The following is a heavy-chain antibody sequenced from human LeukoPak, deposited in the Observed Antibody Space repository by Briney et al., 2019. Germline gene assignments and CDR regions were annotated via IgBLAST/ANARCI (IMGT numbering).Heavy chain of an antibody. CDR2: IYTTGST. CDR1: GGSISSGSYY. Sequence: PSETLSLTCTVSGGSISSGSYYWSWIRQPAGKGLEWIGRIYTTGSTNYNPSLKSRVTISVDTSKNQFSLKLSSVTVADTAMYYCARGGTYCSGGSCYGRVMDVWGKGTTVTVSS. J-gene: IGHJ6*03. CDR3: ARGGTYCSGGSCYGRVMDV. D-gene: IGHD2-15*01. V-gene: IGHV4-61*02.